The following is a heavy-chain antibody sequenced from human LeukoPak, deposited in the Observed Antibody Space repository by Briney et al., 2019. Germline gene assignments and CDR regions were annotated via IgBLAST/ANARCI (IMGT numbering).Heavy chain of an antibody. D-gene: IGHD1-26*01. V-gene: IGHV3-48*02. CDR3: ARDPPYTGSYPYFDY. Sequence: GGSLRLSCAPSGFTLSSYSMNWVRQAPGKGLEWISYISPTGTTIYYADSVRDRFTISRDNAKNSLYLQMNSLRDEDTAVYYCARDPPYTGSYPYFDYWGQGTLVTVSS. J-gene: IGHJ4*02. CDR1: GFTLSSYS. CDR2: ISPTGTTI.